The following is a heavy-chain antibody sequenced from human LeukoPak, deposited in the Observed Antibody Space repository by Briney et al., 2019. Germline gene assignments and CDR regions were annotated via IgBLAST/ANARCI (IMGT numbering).Heavy chain of an antibody. D-gene: IGHD3-16*02. V-gene: IGHV4-59*01. CDR2: TYYSGST. J-gene: IGHJ4*02. CDR1: GGSISSYY. Sequence: SETLSLTCTVSGGSISSYYWSWIRQPPGKGLEWIGYTYYSGSTNYNPSLKSRVTISVDTSKNQFSLKLSSVTAADTAVYYCAREDLSYFDYWGQGTLVTVSS. CDR3: AREDLSYFDY.